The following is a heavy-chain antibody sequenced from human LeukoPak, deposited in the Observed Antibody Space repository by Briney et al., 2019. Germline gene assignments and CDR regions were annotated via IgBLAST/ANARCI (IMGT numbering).Heavy chain of an antibody. Sequence: SETLSLTCAVYGGSFSGYYWSWIRQPPGKGLEWIGEINHSGSTNYNPSLTSRVTISVDTSKNQFSLKRSLLTSPDTPLYSFARHSGYHPTPYYFAYWGQGTLVTVYS. CDR3: ARHSGYHPTPYYFAY. CDR1: GGSFSGYY. CDR2: INHSGST. D-gene: IGHD5-12*01. J-gene: IGHJ4*02. V-gene: IGHV4-34*01.